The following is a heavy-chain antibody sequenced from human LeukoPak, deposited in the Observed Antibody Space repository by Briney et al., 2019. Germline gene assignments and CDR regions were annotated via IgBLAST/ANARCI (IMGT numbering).Heavy chain of an antibody. D-gene: IGHD1-7*01. CDR1: GFTFSSYS. J-gene: IGHJ4*02. CDR3: ARDLLGWNYLFDY. CDR2: ISSSSSYI. Sequence: LGGSLRLSCAASGFTFSSYSMNWVRQAPGKGLEGVLSISSSSSYIFYADSVKGRFTISRDNAKNSLYLQMNSLRAEDTAVYYCARDLLGWNYLFDYWGQGTLVTVSS. V-gene: IGHV3-21*01.